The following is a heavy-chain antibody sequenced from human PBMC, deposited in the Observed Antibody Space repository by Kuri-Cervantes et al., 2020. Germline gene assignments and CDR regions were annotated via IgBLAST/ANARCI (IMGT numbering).Heavy chain of an antibody. D-gene: IGHD2-2*01. J-gene: IGHJ3*02. Sequence: SVKVSCKASGYTFTGYYMHWVRQAPGQGLEWMGGIIPIFGTANYAQKFQGRVTITADESTSTAYMELSSLRSEDTAVYYCARVGYCSSTSCPRGAFDIWGQGTMVTVSS. CDR1: GYTFTGYY. CDR2: IIPIFGTA. CDR3: ARVGYCSSTSCPRGAFDI. V-gene: IGHV1-69*13.